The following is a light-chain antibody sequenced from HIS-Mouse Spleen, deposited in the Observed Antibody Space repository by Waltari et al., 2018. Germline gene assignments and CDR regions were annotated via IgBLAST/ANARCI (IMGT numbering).Light chain of an antibody. CDR1: SSDVGRYNL. CDR3: CSYAGSSTYVV. V-gene: IGLV2-23*01. CDR2: EGN. J-gene: IGLJ2*01. Sequence: QSALTQPASVSGSPGQSITISCTGTSSDVGRYNLVSWYQQHPGKAPNLMIYEGNKRPSGVSTRFSGSKSGNTASLTISGLQAEDEADYYCCSYAGSSTYVVFGGGTKLTVL.